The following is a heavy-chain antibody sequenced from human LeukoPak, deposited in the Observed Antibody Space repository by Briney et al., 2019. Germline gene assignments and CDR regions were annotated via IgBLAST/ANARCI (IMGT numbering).Heavy chain of an antibody. CDR3: ARDKILGATLFDC. CDR2: IKQDGSEK. D-gene: IGHD2/OR15-2a*01. Sequence: PGGSLRLSCEASGFTFSSYWMSWVRQAPGKGLEWVANIKQDGSEKYYVDSVKGRSTISRDNAKNSLYLQMNSLRAEDTAVYYCARDKILGATLFDCWGQGTLVTVSS. CDR1: GFTFSSYW. V-gene: IGHV3-7*01. J-gene: IGHJ4*02.